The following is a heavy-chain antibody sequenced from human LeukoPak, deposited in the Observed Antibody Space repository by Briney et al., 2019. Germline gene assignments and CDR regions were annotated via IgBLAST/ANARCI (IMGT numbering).Heavy chain of an antibody. J-gene: IGHJ4*02. D-gene: IGHD3-22*01. CDR1: GFTFSSYA. CDR2: ISGSGGST. V-gene: IGHV3-23*01. Sequence: VGSLRLSCAASGFTFSSYAMSWARQAPGKGLEWVSAISGSGGSTYYADSVKGRFTISRDNSKNTLYLQMNSLRAEDTAVYYCATFQRYYYDSSGSPQDYWGQGTLVTVSS. CDR3: ATFQRYYYDSSGSPQDY.